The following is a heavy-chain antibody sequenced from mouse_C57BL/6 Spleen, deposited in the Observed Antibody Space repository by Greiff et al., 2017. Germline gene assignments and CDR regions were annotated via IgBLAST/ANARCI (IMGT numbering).Heavy chain of an antibody. Sequence: QVQLQQPGTELVKPGASVKLSCKASGYTFTSYWMHGVKQRPGQGLEWIGNINPSNGGTNYNEKFKSKATLTVDKSSSTAYMQLSSLTSEDSAVYYCARSRQLRLRNYAMDYWGQGTSVTVSS. J-gene: IGHJ4*01. CDR2: INPSNGGT. CDR1: GYTFTSYW. CDR3: ARSRQLRLRNYAMDY. D-gene: IGHD3-2*02. V-gene: IGHV1-53*01.